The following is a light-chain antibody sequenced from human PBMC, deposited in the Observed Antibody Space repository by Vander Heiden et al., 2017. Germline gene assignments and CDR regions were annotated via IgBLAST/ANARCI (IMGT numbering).Light chain of an antibody. J-gene: IGLJ3*02. CDR3: TSWDNSLNARV. CDR1: GSNIGRNT. V-gene: IGLV1-44*01. Sequence: QSVLDQPPSASGTPGQSVTIYCSGSGSNIGRNTVNWYQQLPGAAPRLLIYYNDQRPSGVPDRLSGSKSGTSASLAISGLQSEDEADYYCTSWDNSLNARVFGGGTKLTVL. CDR2: YND.